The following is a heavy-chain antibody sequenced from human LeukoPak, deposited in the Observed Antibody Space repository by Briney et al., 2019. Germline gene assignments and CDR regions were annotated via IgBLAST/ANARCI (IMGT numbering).Heavy chain of an antibody. D-gene: IGHD3-22*01. J-gene: IGHJ5*02. CDR3: ARDRYYYDSSSNWFDP. V-gene: IGHV4-59*12. Sequence: SETLSLTCTVSGGSISSYYWSWIRQPPGKGLEWIGSIYHSGGTYYNPSLKSRVTISVDTSKNQFSLKLSSVTAADTAVYYCARDRYYYDSSSNWFDPWGQGTLVTVSS. CDR2: IYHSGGT. CDR1: GGSISSYY.